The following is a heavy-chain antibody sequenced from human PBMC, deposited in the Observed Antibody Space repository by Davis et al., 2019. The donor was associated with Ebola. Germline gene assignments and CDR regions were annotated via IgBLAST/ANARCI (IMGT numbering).Heavy chain of an antibody. V-gene: IGHV3-7*01. CDR1: GFTFSSYW. Sequence: GGSLRLSCAASGFTFSSYWMSWVRQAPGKGLEWVANIKQDGSEKYYVDSVKGRFTISRDNAKNSLCLQMNSLRAEDTAVYYCARGGVQGVIIFGYGMDVWGQGTTVTVSS. CDR2: IKQDGSEK. J-gene: IGHJ6*02. D-gene: IGHD3-10*01. CDR3: ARGGVQGVIIFGYGMDV.